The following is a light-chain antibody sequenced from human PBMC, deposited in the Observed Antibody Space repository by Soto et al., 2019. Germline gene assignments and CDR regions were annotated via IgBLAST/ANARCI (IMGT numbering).Light chain of an antibody. Sequence: QSVLTQPASVSGSPGQSITISCTGTSSDIGGYNYVSWYQQHPGKVPKLMISEVSNRPSGVSNRFSGSKSGNTASLTISGLQAADEADYYCSSYTTSSTYVFGTGTKVTVL. CDR2: EVS. V-gene: IGLV2-14*01. J-gene: IGLJ1*01. CDR3: SSYTTSSTYV. CDR1: SSDIGGYNY.